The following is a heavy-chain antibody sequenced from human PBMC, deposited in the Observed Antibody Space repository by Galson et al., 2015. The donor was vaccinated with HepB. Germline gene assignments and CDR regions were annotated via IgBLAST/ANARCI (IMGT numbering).Heavy chain of an antibody. J-gene: IGHJ6*03. CDR3: ARDTTAAGIGYYYYYMNV. V-gene: IGHV1-69*10. CDR1: GGTFSSYA. CDR2: IIPILGIA. Sequence: SVKVSCKASGGTFSSYATSWVRQAPGQGLEWMGGIIPILGIANYAQKFQGRVTITADKSTSTAYMELSSLRSEDTAVYYCARDTTAAGIGYYYYYMNVWGKGTTVTVSS. D-gene: IGHD6-13*01.